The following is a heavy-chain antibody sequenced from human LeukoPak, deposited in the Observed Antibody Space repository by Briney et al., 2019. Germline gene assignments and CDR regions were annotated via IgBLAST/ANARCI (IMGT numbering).Heavy chain of an antibody. D-gene: IGHD2-15*01. CDR1: GISVSGTY. CDR2: MYSGGAT. Sequence: GGSLRLSCVASGISVSGTYMSWVRQAPGKGLEWVSTMYSGGATHYADSEKGRFSVSRDNVENTLYLQMYKLRVEDTAVYYGARVVAFELDYWGQGTPVLVSS. J-gene: IGHJ4*02. V-gene: IGHV3-53*01. CDR3: ARVVAFELDY.